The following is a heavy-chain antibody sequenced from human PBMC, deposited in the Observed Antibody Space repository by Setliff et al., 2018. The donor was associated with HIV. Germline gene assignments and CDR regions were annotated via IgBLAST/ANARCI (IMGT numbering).Heavy chain of an antibody. V-gene: IGHV3-7*01. CDR2: TKKDGSEK. CDR3: ARDNPSTYGTAWDLFDS. CDR1: GFAFSNYW. D-gene: IGHD1-26*01. Sequence: GGSLRLSCAASGFAFSNYWMSWVRQAPGKGLEWVANTKKDGSEKSYVDSVKGRFTISRDNAKNSLYLQMNNLRVEDTALYYCARDNPSTYGTAWDLFDSWGQGSLVTVSS. J-gene: IGHJ4*02.